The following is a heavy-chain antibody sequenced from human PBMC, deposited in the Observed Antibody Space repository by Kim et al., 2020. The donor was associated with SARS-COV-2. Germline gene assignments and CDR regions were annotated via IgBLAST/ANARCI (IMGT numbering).Heavy chain of an antibody. CDR1: GYTFTTYT. J-gene: IGHJ4*02. D-gene: IGHD4-17*01. CDR3: ARDTHGGKAQLDG. Sequence: ASVKVSCKASGYTFTTYTINWVRQAPGQGLEWMGWIDTDTGKPTYAQGFTGRFVYSLYTSVTTAYLQISSLMPDDTAVYYCARDTHGGKAQLDGWGQGTLFTLSS. CDR2: IDTDTGKP. V-gene: IGHV7-4-1*02.